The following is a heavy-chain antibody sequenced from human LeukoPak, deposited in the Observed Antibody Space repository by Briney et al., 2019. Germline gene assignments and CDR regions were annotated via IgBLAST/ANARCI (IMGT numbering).Heavy chain of an antibody. CDR1: GGSFSGYY. Sequence: SETLSLTRAVYGGSFSGYYWSWIRQPPGKGLEWIGEINHSGSTNYNPSLKSRVTISVDTSKNQFSLKLSSVTAADTAVYYCARILEGFFDYWGQGTLVTVSS. CDR2: INHSGST. CDR3: ARILEGFFDY. V-gene: IGHV4-34*01. J-gene: IGHJ4*02.